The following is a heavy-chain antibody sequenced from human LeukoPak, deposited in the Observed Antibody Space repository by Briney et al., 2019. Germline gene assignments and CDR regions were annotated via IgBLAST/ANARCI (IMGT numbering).Heavy chain of an antibody. J-gene: IGHJ6*02. CDR1: GYRFTTYW. D-gene: IGHD1-26*01. CDR3: ARSSGSYRPRYVDV. Sequence: GESLKISCKGSGYRFTTYWFGWVRQLPGKGLEWMGIINPGDSNNTNNPSSQGQVTISAAKSISTAYLQWRGLKASDTAMYYCARSSGSYRPRYVDVWGQGTTVTVSS. CDR2: INPGDSNN. V-gene: IGHV5-51*01.